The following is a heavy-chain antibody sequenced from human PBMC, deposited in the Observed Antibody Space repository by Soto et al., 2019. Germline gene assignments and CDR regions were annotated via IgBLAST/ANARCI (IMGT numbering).Heavy chain of an antibody. CDR1: SGSISSSNW. D-gene: IGHD1-26*01. Sequence: SETLSLTCAVSSGSISSSNWWSWVRQPPGKGLEWIGEIDHSGSTNYNPSLKSRVTISVDKSKNQFSLKLSSVTAADTAVYYCARDQSRVGPWSGHWFDPWGQGTLVTVSS. J-gene: IGHJ5*02. CDR3: ARDQSRVGPWSGHWFDP. CDR2: IDHSGST. V-gene: IGHV4-4*02.